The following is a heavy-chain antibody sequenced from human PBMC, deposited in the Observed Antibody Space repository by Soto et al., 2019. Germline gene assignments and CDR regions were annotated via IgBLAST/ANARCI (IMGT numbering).Heavy chain of an antibody. D-gene: IGHD6-13*01. J-gene: IGHJ4*02. CDR3: ERELYSSSWNRGVGPAEY. CDR2: ISYDGSNK. V-gene: IGHV3-30-3*01. Sequence: QVQLVESGGGVVQPGRSLRLSCAASGFTFSSYAMHWVRQAPGKGLEWVAVISYDGSNKYYADSVKGRFTISRENFKNTLDLQMHSLRAEDTAVSYFERELYSSSWNRGVGPAEYWGQGPLVTVS. CDR1: GFTFSSYA.